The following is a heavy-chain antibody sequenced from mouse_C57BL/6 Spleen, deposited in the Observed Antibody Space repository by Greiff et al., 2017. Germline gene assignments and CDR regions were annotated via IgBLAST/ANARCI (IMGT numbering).Heavy chain of an antibody. CDR1: GFSLTSYG. D-gene: IGHD2-5*01. V-gene: IGHV2-2*01. CDR3: ARGGEYRDSNGAMDY. CDR2: LWSGGST. Sequence: QVQLQQSGPGLVQPSQSLSITCTVSGFSLTSYGVHWVRQSPGKGLEGRGVLWSGGSTDYNAAFISRLSISKDNSKSQVFFKMNSLQADDTAIYYCARGGEYRDSNGAMDYWGQGTSVTVSS. J-gene: IGHJ4*01.